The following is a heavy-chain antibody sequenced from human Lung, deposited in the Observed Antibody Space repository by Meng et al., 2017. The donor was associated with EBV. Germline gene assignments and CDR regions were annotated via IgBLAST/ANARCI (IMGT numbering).Heavy chain of an antibody. CDR1: SASISSNNY. CDR2: IYHNENT. V-gene: IGHV4-4*02. J-gene: IGHJ4*02. Sequence: QGPLQESGPGLVKPSGTLSLTCTVSSASISSNNYWTWVPQSPGKGLELIGEIYHNENTNYNPSLMSRVTMSLDKSKNHFSLNLRSVTAADTAVYFCARAPGNWNFDSWGQGTLVTVSS. CDR3: ARAPGNWNFDS. D-gene: IGHD1-20*01.